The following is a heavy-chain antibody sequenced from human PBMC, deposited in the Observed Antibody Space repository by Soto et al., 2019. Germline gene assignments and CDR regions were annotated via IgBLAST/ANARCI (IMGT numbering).Heavy chain of an antibody. V-gene: IGHV1-2*02. J-gene: IGHJ4*02. CDR1: GYPFTGIF. CDR2: INPKLGVT. CDR3: ALIEMTTIA. D-gene: IGHD4-4*01. Sequence: ASVKVSCKASGYPFTGIFMHWLRQAPGQGLEWMGWINPKLGVTNYAQRFQDRVTMTRDTSISTAYMEFTRLRSDDTAIYYCALIEMTTIAWGQGTMVTVYS.